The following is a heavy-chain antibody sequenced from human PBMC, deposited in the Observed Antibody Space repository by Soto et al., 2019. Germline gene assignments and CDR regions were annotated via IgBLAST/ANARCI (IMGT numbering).Heavy chain of an antibody. CDR1: GFTFSSYA. CDR2: ISGSGGST. V-gene: IGHV3-23*01. J-gene: IGHJ3*02. CDR3: AKSSIVVVPAAIGAFDI. Sequence: LRLSCAASGFTFSSYAMSWVRQAPGKGLEWVSAISGSGGSTYYADSVKGRFTISRDNSKNTLYLQMNSLRAEDTAVYYCAKSSIVVVPAAIGAFDIWGQGTMVTVSS. D-gene: IGHD2-2*01.